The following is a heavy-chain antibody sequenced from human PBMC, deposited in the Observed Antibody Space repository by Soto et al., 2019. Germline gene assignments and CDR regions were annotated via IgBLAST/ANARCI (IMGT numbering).Heavy chain of an antibody. Sequence: PGECLKISCKASGYSFTTYWIAWVRQMPGKGLEWMGIINPGDSDIRYSPSFQGQVTISADNSISTAYLQWSSLKASDTAMYYCARHEQFYYYYYGMDVWGQGTAVTVS. CDR2: INPGDSDI. J-gene: IGHJ6*02. V-gene: IGHV5-51*01. D-gene: IGHD4-4*01. CDR1: GYSFTTYW. CDR3: ARHEQFYYYYYGMDV.